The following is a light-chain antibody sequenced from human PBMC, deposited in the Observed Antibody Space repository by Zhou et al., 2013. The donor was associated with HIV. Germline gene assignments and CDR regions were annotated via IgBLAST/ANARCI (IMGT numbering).Light chain of an antibody. CDR1: QSVSSSY. J-gene: IGKJ1*01. Sequence: EIVLTQSPGTLSLSPGERATLSCRASQSVSSSYLAWYQQKPGQAPRLLIYGASNRATGIPDRCSGSGSGTDFTLTISRLEPEDFAAYYCQQYGTSPWTFGQGTKVEIK. CDR2: GAS. V-gene: IGKV3-20*01. CDR3: QQYGTSPWT.